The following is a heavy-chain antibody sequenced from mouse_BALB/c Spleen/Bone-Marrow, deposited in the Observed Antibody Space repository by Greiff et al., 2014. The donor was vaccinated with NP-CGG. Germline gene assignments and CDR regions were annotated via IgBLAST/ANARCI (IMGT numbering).Heavy chain of an antibody. Sequence: VQLVESGPGLVAPSQSLSITCTVSEFSLTSYGIHWVRQPPGKGLEWLGVIWAGGSTNFNSALMSRLSISKDNSKSQVFLKTNRLKTDDTAIYYCARGYYGYAWFAYWGQGTLVTVSA. CDR2: IWAGGST. V-gene: IGHV2-9*02. CDR3: ARGYYGYAWFAY. CDR1: EFSLTSYG. D-gene: IGHD2-2*01. J-gene: IGHJ3*01.